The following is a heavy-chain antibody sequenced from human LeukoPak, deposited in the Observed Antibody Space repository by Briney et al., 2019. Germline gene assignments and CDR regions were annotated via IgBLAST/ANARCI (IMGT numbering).Heavy chain of an antibody. J-gene: IGHJ3*02. CDR2: INHSGST. Sequence: SETLSLTCAVYGGSFSGYYWSWIHQPPGKGLEWIGEINHSGSTNYNPSLKCRVTISVDTSKNQFSLKLSSVTAADTAVYYCARADLPKDAFDIWGQGTMVTVSS. CDR3: ARADLPKDAFDI. CDR1: GGSFSGYY. V-gene: IGHV4-34*01. D-gene: IGHD2-2*01.